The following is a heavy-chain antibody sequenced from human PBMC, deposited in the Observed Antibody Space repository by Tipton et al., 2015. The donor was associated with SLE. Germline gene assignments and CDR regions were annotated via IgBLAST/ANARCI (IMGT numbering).Heavy chain of an antibody. D-gene: IGHD2-2*01. V-gene: IGHV4-61*05. Sequence: TLSLTCIVSGDSISSTSYYWGWIRQPPGKPLEWIGYIYYSGSTNYNPSLKSRVTMSVDTSKNQFSLKLSSVTAADTAVYYCARGSVSDAPEFDYWGQGTLVTVSS. CDR2: IYYSGST. J-gene: IGHJ4*02. CDR3: ARGSVSDAPEFDY. CDR1: GDSISSTSYY.